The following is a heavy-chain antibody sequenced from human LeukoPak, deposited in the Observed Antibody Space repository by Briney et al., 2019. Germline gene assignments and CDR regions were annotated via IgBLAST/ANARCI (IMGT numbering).Heavy chain of an antibody. D-gene: IGHD3-22*01. CDR1: GGSFSGYY. CDR2: IYYSGST. CDR3: ASPYYYDSSGYYGGY. V-gene: IGHV4-34*01. Sequence: SETLSLTCAVYGGSFSGYYWSWIRQPPGKGLEWIGSIYYSGSTYYNPSLKSRVTISVDTSKNQFSLKLSSVTAADAAVYYCASPYYYDSSGYYGGYWGQGTLVTVSS. J-gene: IGHJ4*02.